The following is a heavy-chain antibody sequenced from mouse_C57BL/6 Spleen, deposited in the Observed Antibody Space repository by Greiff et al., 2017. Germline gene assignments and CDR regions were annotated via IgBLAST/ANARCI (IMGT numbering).Heavy chain of an antibody. J-gene: IGHJ4*01. CDR3: TRIYYGCVDY. D-gene: IGHD2-1*01. V-gene: IGHV6-6*01. CDR2: LRNKANNHAT. CDR1: GFTFSDAW. Sequence: EVMLVASGGGLVQPGGSMKLSCAASGFTFSDAWMDWVRPSPETGLAWVAELRNKANNHATYYAESVKGRFTISRDYSKSSVYLQMNSLRADDTGIYYCTRIYYGCVDYWGQGTSVTVSS.